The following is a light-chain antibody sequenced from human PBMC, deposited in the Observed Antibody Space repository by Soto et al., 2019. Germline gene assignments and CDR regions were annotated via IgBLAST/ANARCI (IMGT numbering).Light chain of an antibody. CDR3: QQYSSYKT. CDR2: DPS. Sequence: DIQMTQSPSTLSASVGDRVTMTCRASQSISWRLAWYQQKPGKAPNLLISDPSNLESGVPSRFSGSGSGTEFTLTISSLQPDDCATYYCQQYSSYKTFGQGTKVEIK. J-gene: IGKJ2*01. CDR1: QSISWR. V-gene: IGKV1-5*01.